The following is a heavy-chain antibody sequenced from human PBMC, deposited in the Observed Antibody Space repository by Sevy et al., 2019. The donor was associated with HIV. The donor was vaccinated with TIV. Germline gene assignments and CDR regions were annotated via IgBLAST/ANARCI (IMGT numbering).Heavy chain of an antibody. J-gene: IGHJ4*02. CDR3: AKDGDYASYYYDSSGYLNLDY. CDR1: GFTFSSYG. Sequence: GGSLRLSCAASGFTFSSYGMHWVRQAPGKGLEWVAVISYDGSNKYYADSLKGRFTISRDNSKNTLYLQMNSLRAEDTAVYYCAKDGDYASYYYDSSGYLNLDYWGQGTLVTVSS. V-gene: IGHV3-30*18. CDR2: ISYDGSNK. D-gene: IGHD3-22*01.